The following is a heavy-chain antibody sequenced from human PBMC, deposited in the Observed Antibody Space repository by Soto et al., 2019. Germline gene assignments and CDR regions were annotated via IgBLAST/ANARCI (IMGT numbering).Heavy chain of an antibody. D-gene: IGHD2-2*01. CDR2: IYHSGST. CDR3: ARDGAVVPAAIPGFYWYFDL. Sequence: QVQLQESGPGLVKPSGTLSLTCAVSGGSISSSNWWSWVRQPPGKGLEWIGEIYHSGSTNYNPSLKSRVTISVDKSKNQFSLKLSSVTAADTAVYYCARDGAVVPAAIPGFYWYFDLWGRGTLVTVSS. CDR1: GGSISSSNW. J-gene: IGHJ2*01. V-gene: IGHV4-4*02.